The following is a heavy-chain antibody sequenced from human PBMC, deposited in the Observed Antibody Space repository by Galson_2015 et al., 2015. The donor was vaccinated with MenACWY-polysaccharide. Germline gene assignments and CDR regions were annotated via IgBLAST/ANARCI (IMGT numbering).Heavy chain of an antibody. CDR2: IDWNDGK. D-gene: IGHD6-13*01. J-gene: IGHJ4*03. Sequence: PALVKPTQTLTLTCTFSGFSLSTTGMRVCWIRQPPGKALEWLARIDWNDGKFYSTSLKTRLTISKDTSKNQVVLTMGNMDPVDTATYYCTRTAAAGQGYFDYWGQGTQVTVSS. V-gene: IGHV2-70*04. CDR1: GFSLSTTGMR. CDR3: TRTAAAGQGYFDY.